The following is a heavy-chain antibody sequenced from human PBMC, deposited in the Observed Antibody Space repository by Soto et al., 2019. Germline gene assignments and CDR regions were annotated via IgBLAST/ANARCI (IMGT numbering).Heavy chain of an antibody. D-gene: IGHD3-22*01. CDR3: ARDRVVVAAIRGYYYDSSGYPPPNWFDP. CDR2: INAGNSDT. CDR1: GYTFTSYA. Sequence: ASVKVSCKASGYTFTSYAMHWVRQAPGQRLEWMGWINAGNSDTTYSQKFQGRVTMTRDTSTSTVYMELSSLRSEDTAVYYCARDRVVVAAIRGYYYDSSGYPPPNWFDPWGQGTLVTVSS. V-gene: IGHV1-3*01. J-gene: IGHJ5*02.